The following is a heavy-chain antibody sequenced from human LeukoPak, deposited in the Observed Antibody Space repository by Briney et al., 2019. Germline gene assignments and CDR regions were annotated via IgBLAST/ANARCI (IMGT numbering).Heavy chain of an antibody. CDR1: GGSISSYY. CDR2: IYYSGST. CDR3: ARDLGGYCSSTSCYGLDY. V-gene: IGHV4-59*01. D-gene: IGHD2-2*01. Sequence: SGTLSLTCTVSGGSISSYYWSWIRQPPGKGLEWIGYIYYSGSTNYNPSLKSRVTISVDTSKNQFSLKLSSVTAADTAVYYCARDLGGYCSSTSCYGLDYWGQGTLVTVSS. J-gene: IGHJ4*02.